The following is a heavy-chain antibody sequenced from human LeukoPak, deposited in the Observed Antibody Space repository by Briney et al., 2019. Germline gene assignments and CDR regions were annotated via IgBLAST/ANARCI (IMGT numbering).Heavy chain of an antibody. CDR3: ARPRYYDSSGYYDAFDI. CDR1: GYIFTSYW. J-gene: IGHJ3*02. Sequence: AGESLKISCKGSGYIFTSYWIGWVRQMPGKGLEWMGVIYPGDSDTRYIPSFQGQVTISADKSISTAYLQWSSLKASDTAMYYCARPRYYDSSGYYDAFDIWGQGTMVTVSS. V-gene: IGHV5-51*01. D-gene: IGHD3-22*01. CDR2: IYPGDSDT.